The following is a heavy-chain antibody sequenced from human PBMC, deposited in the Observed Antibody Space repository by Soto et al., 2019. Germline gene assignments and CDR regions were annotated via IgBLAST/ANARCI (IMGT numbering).Heavy chain of an antibody. Sequence: QVQLVESGGGVVQPGRSLRLSCAASGFTFSSYGMHWVRQAPGEGLEWVAVIWYDGSNKYYADSVKGRFTISRDNSKNTLYLQMNSLRAEDTAVYYCAREPVDYYYYGMDVWGQGTTVTVSS. V-gene: IGHV3-33*01. J-gene: IGHJ6*02. D-gene: IGHD6-19*01. CDR2: IWYDGSNK. CDR1: GFTFSSYG. CDR3: AREPVDYYYYGMDV.